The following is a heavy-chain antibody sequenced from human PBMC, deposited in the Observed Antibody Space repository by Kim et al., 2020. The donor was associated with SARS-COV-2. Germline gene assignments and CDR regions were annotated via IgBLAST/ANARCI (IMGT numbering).Heavy chain of an antibody. CDR1: GFTVSSNY. Sequence: GGSLRLSCAASGFTVSSNYMSWVRQAPGKGLEWVSVIYSGGSTYYADSVKGRFTISRDNSKNTLYLQMNSLRAEDTAVYYCARGGSPIVHYDILTGYPQNWFDPWGQGTLVTVSS. D-gene: IGHD3-9*01. V-gene: IGHV3-53*01. CDR3: ARGGSPIVHYDILTGYPQNWFDP. CDR2: IYSGGST. J-gene: IGHJ5*02.